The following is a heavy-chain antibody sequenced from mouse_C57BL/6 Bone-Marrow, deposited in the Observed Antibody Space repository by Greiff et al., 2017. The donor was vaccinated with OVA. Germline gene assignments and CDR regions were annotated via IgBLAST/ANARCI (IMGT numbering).Heavy chain of an antibody. CDR2: INYDGSST. D-gene: IGHD1-1*01. J-gene: IGHJ1*03. Sequence: EVQVVESEGGLVQPGSSMKLSCTASGFTFSDYYMAWVRQVPETGLEWVANINYDGSSTYYLDSLKSRFIISRDNAKNILYLQMSSLKSEDTATYYCARYYYGSSYWYFDVWSTGTTVTVSS. CDR1: GFTFSDYY. V-gene: IGHV5-16*01. CDR3: ARYYYGSSYWYFDV.